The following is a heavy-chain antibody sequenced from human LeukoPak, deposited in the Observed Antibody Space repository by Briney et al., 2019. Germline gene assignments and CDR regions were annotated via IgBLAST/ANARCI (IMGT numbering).Heavy chain of an antibody. D-gene: IGHD5-12*01. Sequence: SETLSLTCAVYGGSFSDYYWSWIRQPPGKGLEWIGEINHSGSTNYNPSLKSRVTISVDTSKNQFSLKLSSVTAADTTVYYCARYTLVATITFNTRFTQSWFDPWGQGTLVTVSS. CDR1: GGSFSDYY. V-gene: IGHV4-34*01. CDR3: ARYTLVATITFNTRFTQSWFDP. CDR2: INHSGST. J-gene: IGHJ5*02.